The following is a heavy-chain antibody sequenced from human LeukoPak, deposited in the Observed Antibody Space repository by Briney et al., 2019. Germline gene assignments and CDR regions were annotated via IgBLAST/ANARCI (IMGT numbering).Heavy chain of an antibody. CDR2: INPKSGNT. D-gene: IGHD2-15*01. V-gene: IGHV1-8*02. J-gene: IGHJ4*02. Sequence: ASVRVSCRTSGYTFTNYDINWVRQATGQGLEWMGWINPKSGNTGYAQKFQGRVTMTRDTSTSTAYMDVSSLRSDDTAVYYCVRSMVVVVSQPRNFDYWGQGTLVTVSS. CDR3: VRSMVVVVSQPRNFDY. CDR1: GYTFTNYD.